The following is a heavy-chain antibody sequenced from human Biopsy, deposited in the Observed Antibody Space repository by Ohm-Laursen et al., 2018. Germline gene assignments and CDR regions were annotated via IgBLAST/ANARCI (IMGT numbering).Heavy chain of an antibody. CDR2: VYYSGST. CDR3: GRREVVVTHDAFDT. Sequence: TLSLTCTVSGGSISSYYWTWIRQPPGKGLEWIGDVYYSGSTNRNPSLKSRVTILVDTSKNQFSLKLNSVTAADTAVYYCGRREVVVTHDAFDTWGQGTMVTVSS. CDR1: GGSISSYY. J-gene: IGHJ3*02. V-gene: IGHV4-59*08. D-gene: IGHD2-15*01.